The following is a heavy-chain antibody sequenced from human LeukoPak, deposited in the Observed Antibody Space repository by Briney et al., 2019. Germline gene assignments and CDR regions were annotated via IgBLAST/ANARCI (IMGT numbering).Heavy chain of an antibody. CDR3: ARERGGDDYGGNAASVGAFDI. V-gene: IGHV4-59*01. J-gene: IGHJ3*02. CDR2: IYYSGST. CDR1: GGSISSYY. D-gene: IGHD4-23*01. Sequence: SETLSLTCTVSGGSISSYYWSWIRQPPGEGLEWIGHIYYSGSTNYNPSLKSRVTISVDTSKNQFSLKLSSVTAADTAVYYCARERGGDDYGGNAASVGAFDIWGQGTMVTVSS.